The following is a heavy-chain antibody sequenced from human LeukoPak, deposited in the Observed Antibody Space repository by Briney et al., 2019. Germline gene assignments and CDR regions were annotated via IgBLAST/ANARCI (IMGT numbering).Heavy chain of an antibody. J-gene: IGHJ4*02. CDR3: AKRRSGSSGWFPFDS. D-gene: IGHD6-19*01. CDR2: ISGSGVSA. V-gene: IGHV3-23*01. CDR1: GFTFSAYV. Sequence: PGGSLSLSCVASGFTFSAYVMAWVRQAPGKGLEWVSGISGSGVSAYYGDSVKGRFTISRDNPKSTVYLQMDSLRAEDTAVYYCAKRRSGSSGWFPFDSWGQGTLVTVSS.